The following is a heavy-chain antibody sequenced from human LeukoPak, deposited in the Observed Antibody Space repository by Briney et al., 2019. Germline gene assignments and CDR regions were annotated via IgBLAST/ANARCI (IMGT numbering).Heavy chain of an antibody. J-gene: IGHJ4*02. CDR2: INPNSGGT. CDR3: ASIHTSTIFGVVNHTSIDY. D-gene: IGHD3-3*01. V-gene: IGHV1-2*02. Sequence: ASVKVSCKASGYTFTGYYMHWVRQAPGQGLEWMGWINPNSGGTNYAQKFQGRVTMTRDTSFSTAYMELSRLRSDDTAVYYCASIHTSTIFGVVNHTSIDYWGQGTLVTVSS. CDR1: GYTFTGYY.